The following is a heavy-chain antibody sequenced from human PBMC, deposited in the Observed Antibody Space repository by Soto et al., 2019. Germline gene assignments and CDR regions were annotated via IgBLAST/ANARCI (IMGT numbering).Heavy chain of an antibody. Sequence: EVQLVESGGTLVQPGGSLRLSCVASGFKFRSYWMSWVRQAPGKGLEWLANIKEDGSEKYYVDSVEGRFTISRDNARNSVYLQMNSLRAEDKAISSCTRGGGRDSNEHFWGQGTLVIVSS. V-gene: IGHV3-7*01. CDR1: GFKFRSYW. J-gene: IGHJ4*02. D-gene: IGHD4-4*01. CDR3: TRGGGRDSNEHF. CDR2: IKEDGSEK.